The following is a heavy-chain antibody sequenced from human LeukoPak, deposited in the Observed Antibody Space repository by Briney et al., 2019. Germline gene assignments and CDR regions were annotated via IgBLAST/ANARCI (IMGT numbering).Heavy chain of an antibody. CDR2: INPNSGGT. CDR3: ARKRYTVGGSYYYFDY. CDR1: GYTFTGYY. V-gene: IGHV1-2*02. D-gene: IGHD1-26*01. J-gene: IGHJ4*02. Sequence: ASVKVSCKASGYTFTGYYMHWVRQAPGQGLERMGWINPNSGGTNYAQKFQGRVTMTRDTSISTAYMELSRLRSDDTAVYYCARKRYTVGGSYYYFDYWGQGTLVTVSS.